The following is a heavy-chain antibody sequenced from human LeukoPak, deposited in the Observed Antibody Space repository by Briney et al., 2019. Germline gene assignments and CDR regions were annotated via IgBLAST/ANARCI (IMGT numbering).Heavy chain of an antibody. Sequence: PGGSLRLSCAASGFTFSSYSMNWVRQAPGKGLEWVSSITSSSSYIYYADSVKGRFTISRDNAKNSLYLQMNSLRAEDTAVYYCARDLSTYGYHYFDYWGQGTLVTVSS. CDR3: ARDLSTYGYHYFDY. V-gene: IGHV3-21*01. J-gene: IGHJ4*02. CDR2: ITSSSSYI. CDR1: GFTFSSYS. D-gene: IGHD5-24*01.